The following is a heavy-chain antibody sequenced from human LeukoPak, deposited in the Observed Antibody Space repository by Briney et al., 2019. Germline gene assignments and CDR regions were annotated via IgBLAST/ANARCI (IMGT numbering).Heavy chain of an antibody. CDR1: GFTFSSYA. CDR2: ISGSGGST. V-gene: IGHV3-23*01. D-gene: IGHD3-3*01. J-gene: IGHJ4*02. Sequence: PGGSLRLSCAASGFTFSSYAMSWVRQAPGKGLERVSAISGSGGSTYYADSVKGRFTISRDNSKNTLYLQINSLRAEDTTVYYCAKDHRTTIFGVVTVSKHFDYWGQGTLVTVSS. CDR3: AKDHRTTIFGVVTVSKHFDY.